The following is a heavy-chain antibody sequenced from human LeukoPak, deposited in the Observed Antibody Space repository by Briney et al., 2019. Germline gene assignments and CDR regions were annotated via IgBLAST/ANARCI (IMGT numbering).Heavy chain of an antibody. CDR2: ISGSGGST. V-gene: IGHV3-23*01. Sequence: GGSLGLSCEGSAFIFSGHWMNWVRQAPGKGLEWVSAISGSGGSTYYADSVKGRFTISRDNSKNTPYLQMNSLRAEDTAVYYCAKEKAAARPYGMDVWGQGTTVTVSS. CDR1: AFIFSGHW. CDR3: AKEKAAARPYGMDV. D-gene: IGHD6-25*01. J-gene: IGHJ6*02.